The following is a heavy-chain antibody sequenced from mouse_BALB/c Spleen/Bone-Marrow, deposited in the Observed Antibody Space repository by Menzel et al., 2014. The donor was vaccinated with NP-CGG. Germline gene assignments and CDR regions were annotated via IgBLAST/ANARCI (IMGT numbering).Heavy chain of an antibody. V-gene: IGHV1-9*01. CDR3: ARLDGYFDY. CDR2: ILPGSGST. CDR1: GYTFSSYW. J-gene: IGHJ2*01. Sequence: QVQLQQSGAELMEPGASVKISCKATGYTFSSYWIEWVKRRPGHGLEWIGEILPGSGSTNYNEKFKGKATFTADTSSNTAYMQLSSLTSEDSAVYYCARLDGYFDYWGQGTTLTVSS. D-gene: IGHD2-3*01.